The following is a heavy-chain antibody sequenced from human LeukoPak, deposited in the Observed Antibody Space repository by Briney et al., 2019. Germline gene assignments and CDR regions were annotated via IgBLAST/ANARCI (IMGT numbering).Heavy chain of an antibody. CDR2: ISTSGGNI. V-gene: IGHV3-11*01. J-gene: IGHJ4*02. CDR1: GLTFSDNY. CDR3: ARMGDGGYFDY. D-gene: IGHD2-21*01. Sequence: GGSLRLSCAASGLTFSDNYMRWIRQAPGNGRDWLSYISTSGGNIFYADSVKGRFTISKDNAKNSLYLQMTSLRAEDTAVYYCARMGDGGYFDYWGQGSLVTVSS.